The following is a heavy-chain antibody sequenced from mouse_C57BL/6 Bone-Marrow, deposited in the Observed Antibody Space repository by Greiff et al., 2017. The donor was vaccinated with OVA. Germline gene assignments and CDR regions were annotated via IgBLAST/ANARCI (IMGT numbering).Heavy chain of an antibody. J-gene: IGHJ4*01. CDR3: ARLGIYYYAMDY. Sequence: QVQLQQPGAELVKPGASVKLSCKASGYTFTSYWMHWVKQRPGQGLEWIGMIHPNSGSTNYNEKFKSKATLTVDKSSSTAYMQLSSLTSEDSAVYYCARLGIYYYAMDYWGQGTSVTVSS. CDR2: IHPNSGST. V-gene: IGHV1-64*01. D-gene: IGHD4-1*01. CDR1: GYTFTSYW.